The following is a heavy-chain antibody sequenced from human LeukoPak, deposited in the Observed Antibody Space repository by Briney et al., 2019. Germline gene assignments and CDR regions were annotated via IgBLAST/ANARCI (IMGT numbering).Heavy chain of an antibody. CDR3: AKDRPNFHENSGHYYRRDGDS. V-gene: IGHV3-23*01. CDR2: MCGTAGCT. Sequence: GGSLRLSCQASGFTFYMYAMSWVRQAPGQGLEWVASMCGTAGCTFYPDSVQGRVTISRDNSKNVLYLRMNSLTAEDTAIYYCAKDRPNFHENSGHYYRRDGDSWGQGTLVTVSS. J-gene: IGHJ5*01. CDR1: GFTFYMYA. D-gene: IGHD3-22*01.